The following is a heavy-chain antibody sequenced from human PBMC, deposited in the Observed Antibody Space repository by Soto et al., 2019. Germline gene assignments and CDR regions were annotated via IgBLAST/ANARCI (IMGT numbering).Heavy chain of an antibody. CDR3: ARVLYYGSGSYSPYGMDV. CDR1: GVSFNNNG. J-gene: IGHJ6*02. V-gene: IGHV1-69*01. CDR2: VSPPFRTS. D-gene: IGHD3-10*01. Sequence: QVQLVQSGAEVKKPGSSVKVSCKTSGVSFNNNGIGWVRQAPGHGLEWMGGVSPPFRTSNYARKFQGRISINTDASQGTVNMELSSLTSEDTAQYYCARVLYYGSGSYSPYGMDVWGQGTTVTVSS.